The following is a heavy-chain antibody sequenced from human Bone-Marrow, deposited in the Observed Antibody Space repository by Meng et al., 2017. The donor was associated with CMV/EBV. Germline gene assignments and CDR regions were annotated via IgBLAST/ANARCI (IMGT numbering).Heavy chain of an antibody. CDR3: ARGPWRGSTPANDAFDI. CDR2: INPNSGGT. Sequence: ASVKVSCKASGYTFTGYYMHWVRQAPGQGLEWMGWINPNSGGTNYAQKFQGRVTMTRGTSISTAYMELSRLRSDDTAVYYCARGPWRGSTPANDAFDIWGQGTMVTVSS. V-gene: IGHV1-2*02. D-gene: IGHD6-13*01. CDR1: GYTFTGYY. J-gene: IGHJ3*02.